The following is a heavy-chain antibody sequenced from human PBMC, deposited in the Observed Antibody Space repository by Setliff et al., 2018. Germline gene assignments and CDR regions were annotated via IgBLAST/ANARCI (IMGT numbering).Heavy chain of an antibody. CDR3: TTEFQLLELLSNLFDH. Sequence: GGSLRLSCAASAFTFKNYWMSWVRQAPGKGLEWVANIKGDGTEKFYLASVKGRFTISRDNARNSLYLQMNNLKTEDTGVYYCTTEFQLLELLSNLFDHWGQGTLVTVSS. CDR1: AFTFKNYW. J-gene: IGHJ4*02. V-gene: IGHV3-7*03. CDR2: IKGDGTEK. D-gene: IGHD3-3*01.